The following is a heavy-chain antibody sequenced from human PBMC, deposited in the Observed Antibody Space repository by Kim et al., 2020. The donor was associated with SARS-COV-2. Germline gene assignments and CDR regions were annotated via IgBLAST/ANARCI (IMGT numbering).Heavy chain of an antibody. CDR2: ISAYNGNT. Sequence: ASVKVSCKASGYTFTSYGISWVRQAPGQGLEWMGWISAYNGNTNYAQKLQGRVTMTTDTSTSTAYMELRSLRSDDTAVYYCARRNYMITFGGVIAKGWFDPWGQGTRVTVSS. V-gene: IGHV1-18*01. CDR1: GYTFTSYG. CDR3: ARRNYMITFGGVIAKGWFDP. D-gene: IGHD3-16*02. J-gene: IGHJ5*02.